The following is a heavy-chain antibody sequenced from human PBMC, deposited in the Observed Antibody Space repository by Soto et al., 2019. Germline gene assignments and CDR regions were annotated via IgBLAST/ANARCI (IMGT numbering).Heavy chain of an antibody. D-gene: IGHD1-26*01. CDR3: ARGRIVGAAFDY. Sequence: QVQLVQSGAEVKKSGASVKVSCKASGYTFTSSDINWVRQATGQGLEWMGWMNPNTGNTGYTQRFQGRVTMTRNISITTAYMELSSLRSDVTAVYYCARGRIVGAAFDYWGQGTLVTVSS. J-gene: IGHJ4*02. CDR1: GYTFTSSD. V-gene: IGHV1-8*01. CDR2: MNPNTGNT.